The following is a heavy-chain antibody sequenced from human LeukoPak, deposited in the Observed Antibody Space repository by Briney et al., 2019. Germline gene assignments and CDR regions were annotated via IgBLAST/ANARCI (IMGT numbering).Heavy chain of an antibody. CDR3: ARRLTQYDCFDP. V-gene: IGHV6-1*01. CDR2: TYYRSTWYN. CDR1: GYSVSSNSVT. J-gene: IGHJ5*02. Sequence: SQTLSLTCAICGYSVSSNSVTWNWIRQSPSRGLEWLGRTYYRSTWYNDYAVSVRGRITVNPDTSKNQFSLHLNSVTPEDTAVYYCARRLTQYDCFDPWGQGILVTVSS. D-gene: IGHD2-2*01.